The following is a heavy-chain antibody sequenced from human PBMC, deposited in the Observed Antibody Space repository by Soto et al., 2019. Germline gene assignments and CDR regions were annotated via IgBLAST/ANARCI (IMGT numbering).Heavy chain of an antibody. J-gene: IGHJ4*02. CDR3: VKDGYSITRNKPLDY. Sequence: PGGSLRLSCSVFGFTFSNYAMHWVRQAPGKGLQYVSSISSNGGRTYYADSVKGRFTISRDNSKSTLYLQMSSLRPEDTAVYYCVKDGYSITRNKPLDYWGQGTLVTVSS. CDR1: GFTFSNYA. CDR2: ISSNGGRT. D-gene: IGHD2-2*01. V-gene: IGHV3-64D*06.